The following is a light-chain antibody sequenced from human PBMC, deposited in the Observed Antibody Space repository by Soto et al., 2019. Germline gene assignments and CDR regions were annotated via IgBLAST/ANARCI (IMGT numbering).Light chain of an antibody. V-gene: IGKV3-11*01. CDR2: DTS. CDR1: QRVGNS. J-gene: IGKJ4*01. CDR3: HQRNSWPLT. Sequence: EVELTQSPATLSLSPGERATLSCRATQRVGNSLAWYQLKPGQAPRLLIYDTSNRATGIPARFSGSGSGTDFILTISGLEPEDFAVYYCHQRNSWPLTFGGGTKVDIK.